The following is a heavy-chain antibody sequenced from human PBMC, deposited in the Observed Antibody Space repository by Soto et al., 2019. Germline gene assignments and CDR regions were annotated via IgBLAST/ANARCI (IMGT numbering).Heavy chain of an antibody. CDR1: GFSFGGCW. Sequence: GGSLRLSCVGSGFSFGGCWMSWVRQAPGQGPEWVANIKEDGSERHYVDSVKGRFTISRANPENSLFLQMNNLRVEDSAIYYCAITTSTVSYWFDPWGPGTQVTVSS. CDR2: IKEDGSER. D-gene: IGHD4-4*01. J-gene: IGHJ5*02. CDR3: AITTSTVSYWFDP. V-gene: IGHV3-7*03.